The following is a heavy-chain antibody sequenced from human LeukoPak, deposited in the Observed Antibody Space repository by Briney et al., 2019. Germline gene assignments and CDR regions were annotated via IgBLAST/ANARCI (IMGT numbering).Heavy chain of an antibody. V-gene: IGHV4-59*08. CDR1: GGSISTYY. Sequence: KLSETLSLTCTVSGGSISTYYWSWIRQPPGKGLEWIGYMYYSGNTNYNPSLKSRITISIDTSKNQFSLKLSSVTAADTAVYYCARVGYSYGFDPWGQGTLVTVSS. J-gene: IGHJ5*02. CDR2: MYYSGNT. D-gene: IGHD5-18*01. CDR3: ARVGYSYGFDP.